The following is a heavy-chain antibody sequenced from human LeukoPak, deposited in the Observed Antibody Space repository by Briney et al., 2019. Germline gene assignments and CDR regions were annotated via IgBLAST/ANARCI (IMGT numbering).Heavy chain of an antibody. V-gene: IGHV3-23*01. CDR3: AKGMGRYCDGGCSSRIFDF. CDR1: GFTFSRYA. D-gene: IGHD2-21*02. J-gene: IGHJ4*02. Sequence: PGGSLRLSCAPSGFTFSRYAMNWVRQAPGKGLEWVSIISNSRDSTIYADSVKGRFTISRDNSKNILYLQMNSLRAEDTAMDYCAKGMGRYCDGGCSSRIFDFWGREPWSPSPQ. CDR2: ISNSRDST.